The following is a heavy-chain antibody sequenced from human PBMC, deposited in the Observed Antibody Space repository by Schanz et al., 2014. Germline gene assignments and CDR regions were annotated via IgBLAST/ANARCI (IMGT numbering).Heavy chain of an antibody. J-gene: IGHJ3*02. Sequence: QVQLEESGGGVVQPGGSLRLSCVASGFSFSGFAVHWVRQAPGKGLEWVSIVSHDGFTKHYADSVRGRFTLPRDNSKNTVYLQMNSLRAEDTALYFCATDYSGGGCHIWGQGTMVTVSS. CDR3: ATDYSGGGCHI. V-gene: IGHV3-30*04. D-gene: IGHD6-19*01. CDR1: GFSFSGFA. CDR2: VSHDGFTK.